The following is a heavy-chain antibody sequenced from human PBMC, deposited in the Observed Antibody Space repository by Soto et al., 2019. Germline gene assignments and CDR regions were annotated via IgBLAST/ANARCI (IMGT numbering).Heavy chain of an antibody. Sequence: QVQLVQSGAEVKKPGASVKVSCKASGYTFTSYGISWVRQATGQGLEWMGWISAYNGNTNYAQKLQGRVTMTTDTSTRTAYMQLRSLRSDDTDVYYCARVFGYSYGRLPIDYWGQGTLVTVTS. J-gene: IGHJ4*02. D-gene: IGHD5-18*01. CDR2: ISAYNGNT. CDR3: ARVFGYSYGRLPIDY. CDR1: GYTFTSYG. V-gene: IGHV1-18*01.